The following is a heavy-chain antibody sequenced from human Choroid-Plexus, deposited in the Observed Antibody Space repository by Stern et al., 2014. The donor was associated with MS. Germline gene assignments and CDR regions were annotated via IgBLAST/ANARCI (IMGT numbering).Heavy chain of an antibody. D-gene: IGHD2-8*02. CDR1: GDSISSYTHY. Sequence: ESGPGLVKPSETLSLTCAVSGDSISSYTHYWAWIRQPPGKGLEWIGSVYYSGATYYNPSLKSPGTISVDTSKNHFSLGLNSVTAADTAVYYCAKHACTGAACPFDLWGQGTLVTVSS. J-gene: IGHJ4*02. CDR2: VYYSGAT. CDR3: AKHACTGAACPFDL. V-gene: IGHV4-39*01.